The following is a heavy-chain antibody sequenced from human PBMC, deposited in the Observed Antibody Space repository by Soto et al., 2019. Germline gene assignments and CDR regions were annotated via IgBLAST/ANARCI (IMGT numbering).Heavy chain of an antibody. J-gene: IGHJ4*02. CDR3: ARDYYDFWSGYIDY. D-gene: IGHD3-3*01. CDR1: GFTFSSYW. Sequence: EVQLVESGGGLVQPGGSLRLSCAASGFTFSSYWMSWVRQAPGKGLEWVANIKQDGSEKYYVDSVKGRFTISRDNAKNSLYLQMNSLRAEDTAVYYCARDYYDFWSGYIDYWGQGTLVTVSS. CDR2: IKQDGSEK. V-gene: IGHV3-7*01.